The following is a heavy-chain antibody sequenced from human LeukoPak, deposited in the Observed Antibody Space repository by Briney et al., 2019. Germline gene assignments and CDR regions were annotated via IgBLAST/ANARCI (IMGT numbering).Heavy chain of an antibody. V-gene: IGHV1-2*02. J-gene: IGHJ5*02. Sequence: GASVRVSCKASGYTFTGYYMHWVRQAPGQGLEWMGWINPNSGGTNYAQKVQGRVTITRDTSISTAYMELSRLRSDDTAVYYCARGISGGPYDILTRNWFDPWGQGTLVTVSS. CDR3: ARGISGGPYDILTRNWFDP. CDR2: INPNSGGT. D-gene: IGHD3-9*01. CDR1: GYTFTGYY.